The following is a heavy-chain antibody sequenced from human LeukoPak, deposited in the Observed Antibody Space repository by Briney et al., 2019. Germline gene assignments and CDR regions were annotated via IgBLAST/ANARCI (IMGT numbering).Heavy chain of an antibody. J-gene: IGHJ4*02. Sequence: PSETLSLTCAVYGGSFSNYYWSWIRQPPGKGLEWIGEINHSGSTNYNPSLKSRVSISVDTSKKQFSLKLSSVTAADTAVYYCARDYYDSNGYYGLFDYWGQGTLVTVSS. CDR3: ARDYYDSNGYYGLFDY. CDR1: GGSFSNYY. D-gene: IGHD3-22*01. CDR2: INHSGST. V-gene: IGHV4-34*01.